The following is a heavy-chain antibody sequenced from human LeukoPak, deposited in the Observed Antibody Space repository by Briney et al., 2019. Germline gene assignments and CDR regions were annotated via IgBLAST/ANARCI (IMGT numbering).Heavy chain of an antibody. CDR2: IYYSGST. D-gene: IGHD3-10*01. V-gene: IGHV4-31*03. CDR1: GGPISSGGYY. J-gene: IGHJ4*02. Sequence: SQTLSLTCTVSGGPISSGGYYWSWIRQHPGKGLEWIGYIYYSGSTYYNPSLKSRVTISVDTSKNQFSLKLSSVTAADAAVYYCARDHDGYYFDYWGQGTLVTVSS. CDR3: ARDHDGYYFDY.